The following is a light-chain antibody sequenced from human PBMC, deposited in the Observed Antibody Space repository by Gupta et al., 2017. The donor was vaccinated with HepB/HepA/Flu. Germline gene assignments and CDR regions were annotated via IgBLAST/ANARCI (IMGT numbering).Light chain of an antibody. J-gene: IGKJ1*01. Sequence: DIQMTQSPSSLSASVGDRVTITCRASQDIKHYLAWYQQKPGKVPKLLIYDAFALHSGVPSRFSGSRSGTEFTLTISSLQPEDFATYYCQKDDSATRTFGQGTKVEIK. CDR1: QDIKHY. CDR2: DAF. CDR3: QKDDSATRT. V-gene: IGKV1-27*01.